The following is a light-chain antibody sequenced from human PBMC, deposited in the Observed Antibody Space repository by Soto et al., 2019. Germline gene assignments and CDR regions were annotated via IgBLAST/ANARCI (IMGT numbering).Light chain of an antibody. CDR2: DAS. J-gene: IGKJ4*01. CDR3: QQRSNWPFT. V-gene: IGKV3-11*01. CDR1: QSVSSY. Sequence: EIVLTQSPATLSLSPGERATLSCRVSQSVSSYLAWYQQKPGLAPRLLIYDASNRATGIPARFSGSGSGTDFTLTISSLEPEDFAVYYCQQRSNWPFTFGGGTKVEIK.